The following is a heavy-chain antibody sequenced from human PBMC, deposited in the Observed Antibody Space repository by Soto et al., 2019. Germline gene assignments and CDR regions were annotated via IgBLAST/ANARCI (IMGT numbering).Heavy chain of an antibody. CDR1: GGSVSSGSYY. V-gene: IGHV4-61*01. Sequence: SETLSLTCTVSGGSVSSGSYYWSWIRQPPGKGLEWIGYIYYSGSTNYNPSLKSRVTISVDTSKNQFSLKLSSVTAADTAVYYCARRNRYSNFDYWGQGTLVTVSS. D-gene: IGHD4-4*01. CDR2: IYYSGST. J-gene: IGHJ4*02. CDR3: ARRNRYSNFDY.